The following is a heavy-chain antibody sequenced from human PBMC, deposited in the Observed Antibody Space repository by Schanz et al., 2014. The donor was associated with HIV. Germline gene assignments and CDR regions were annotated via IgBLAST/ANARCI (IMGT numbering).Heavy chain of an antibody. CDR2: IMPILGTA. V-gene: IGHV1-69*01. D-gene: IGHD3-10*01. CDR1: GGTFSSYA. J-gene: IGHJ4*02. CDR3: AKGQRGIVRGDIDY. Sequence: QVQLVQSGAEVKKPGSSVKVSCKASGGTFSSYAISWVRQAPGQGLEWMGGIMPILGTANYAQKLQGRVTITADESTSTAYMELSSLRLEDTAVYYCAKGQRGIVRGDIDYWGQGTLVTVSS.